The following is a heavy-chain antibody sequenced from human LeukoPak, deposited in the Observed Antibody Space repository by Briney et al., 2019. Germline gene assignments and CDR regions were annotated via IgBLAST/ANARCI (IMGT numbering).Heavy chain of an antibody. CDR1: GFTFNTYG. Sequence: GGSLRLSCAASGFTFNTYGMHWVRQAQGKGLEWVAFIWYDGSNENYADSVKGRFTISRDNSRNTLYLQMNSLRGEDTAVYYCARGGLTIAEATTSWYLDYWGRGTLVSVSS. CDR3: ARGGLTIAEATTSWYLDY. J-gene: IGHJ4*02. V-gene: IGHV3-33*01. D-gene: IGHD1-26*01. CDR2: IWYDGSNE.